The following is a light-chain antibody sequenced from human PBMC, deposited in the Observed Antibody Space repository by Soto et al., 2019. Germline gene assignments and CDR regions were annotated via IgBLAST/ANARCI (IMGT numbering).Light chain of an antibody. Sequence: DIQMTQSPSSLSASVGDRVTITCRTSQGISTYLEWYQQKPGKVPKLLIYAASTLQSGVPSRFSGSGSGTDFTLTISSLQPEDFATYYCQRSNSAPFTFGPGTKVDIK. CDR1: QGISTY. CDR2: AAS. CDR3: QRSNSAPFT. J-gene: IGKJ3*01. V-gene: IGKV1-27*01.